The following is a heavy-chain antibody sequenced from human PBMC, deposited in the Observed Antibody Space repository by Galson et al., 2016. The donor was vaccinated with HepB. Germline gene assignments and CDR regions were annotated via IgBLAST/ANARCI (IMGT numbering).Heavy chain of an antibody. Sequence: SLRLSCAASGFPFSSYSMNWVRQAPGKGLEWVSSISGSYYTNYADSVKGRFTTSRDNAKNSVYLQINSLRAEDTAVYYCASDTLVVSRGVIFYMDVWGKGTTVTVAS. CDR2: ISGSYYT. D-gene: IGHD3-10*01. CDR3: ASDTLVVSRGVIFYMDV. CDR1: GFPFSSYS. V-gene: IGHV3-21*01. J-gene: IGHJ6*03.